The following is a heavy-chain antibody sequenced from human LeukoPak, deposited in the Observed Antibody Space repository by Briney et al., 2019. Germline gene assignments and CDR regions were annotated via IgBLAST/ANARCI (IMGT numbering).Heavy chain of an antibody. J-gene: IGHJ6*03. Sequence: SETLSLTCTVSGGSISSYYWSWIRRPPGKGLEWVGHIYSSESTSYNPSLKTPVTISMHTSKTHFSLKLNSVTAAATAVYYCARPSLWVGDVSYYMDVWGKGTTVTVSS. CDR1: GGSISSYY. CDR2: IYSSEST. CDR3: ARPSLWVGDVSYYMDV. V-gene: IGHV4-4*09. D-gene: IGHD3-10*01.